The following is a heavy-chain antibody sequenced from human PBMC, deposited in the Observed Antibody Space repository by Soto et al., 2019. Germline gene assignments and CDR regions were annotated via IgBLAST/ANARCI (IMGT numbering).Heavy chain of an antibody. CDR2: IIPILGTA. J-gene: IGHJ2*01. V-gene: IGHV1-69*01. D-gene: IGHD3-22*01. CDR1: GGTFSSYA. Sequence: QVQLVQSGAEVKKPGSSVKVSCKASGGTFSSYAISWVRQAPGQGLEWMGGIIPILGTANYAQKFQGRVTITADESTSTAYMELSSLRSEDTAVYYCARDLTMIVVGEGDWYFDLWGRGTLVTVSS. CDR3: ARDLTMIVVGEGDWYFDL.